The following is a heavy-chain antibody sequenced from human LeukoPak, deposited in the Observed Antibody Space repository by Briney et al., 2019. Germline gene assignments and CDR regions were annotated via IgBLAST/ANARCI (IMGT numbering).Heavy chain of an antibody. CDR2: IKSKTDGGTT. J-gene: IGHJ4*02. Sequence: GGSLRLSCAASGFTFSNAWMSWVRQAPGKGLEWVGRIKSKTDGGTTDYAAPVKGRFTISRDDSKNTLHLLMNSLKTDDTAVYYCATEADGGPDYWGQGTLVTVSS. D-gene: IGHD4-23*01. CDR3: ATEADGGPDY. CDR1: GFTFSNAW. V-gene: IGHV3-15*01.